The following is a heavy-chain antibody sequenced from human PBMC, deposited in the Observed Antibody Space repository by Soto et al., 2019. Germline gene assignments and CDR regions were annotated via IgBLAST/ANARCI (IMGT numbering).Heavy chain of an antibody. CDR1: GYTFTSYY. CDR3: AKGADLGGSCYPCWFDP. D-gene: IGHD2-15*01. Sequence: QVQLVQSGAEVKKPGASVKVSCKASGYTFTSYYMHWVRQAPGQGLEWMGIINPSGGSTSYAQKFQGRGTMNKETATSTVYNELSRLRSEGTAVEYCAKGADLGGSCYPCWFDPWGQGTLVTVSS. V-gene: IGHV1-46*03. CDR2: INPSGGST. J-gene: IGHJ5*02.